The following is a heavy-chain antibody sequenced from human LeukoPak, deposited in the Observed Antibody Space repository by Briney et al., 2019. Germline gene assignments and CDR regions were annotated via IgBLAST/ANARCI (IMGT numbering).Heavy chain of an antibody. CDR2: ISAYNGHT. V-gene: IGHV1-18*01. Sequence: ASVKVSCKASGYTFTTYGISWVRQAPGQGLEWMGWISAYNGHTNYAQKFQGRVTMTRDTSTSTVYMELSSLRSEDTAVYYCAREAANTKPFDIWGQGTMVTVSS. CDR3: AREAANTKPFDI. D-gene: IGHD6-25*01. CDR1: GYTFTTYG. J-gene: IGHJ3*02.